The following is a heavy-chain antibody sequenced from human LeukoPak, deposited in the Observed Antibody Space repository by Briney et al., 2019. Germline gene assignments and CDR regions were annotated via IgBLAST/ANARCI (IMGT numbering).Heavy chain of an antibody. J-gene: IGHJ5*02. CDR2: VNPNSGDT. D-gene: IGHD2-15*01. CDR1: GYSFNIYE. Sequence: ASVKVSCKTSGYSFNIYEINWVRQATGQGLEWMGWVNPNSGDTDYAQKFQGRLTMTRNTSISTAYMELRGLRLEDTAVYYCSRGTRFDLGGQGPQVTVSS. V-gene: IGHV1-8*01. CDR3: SRGTRFDL.